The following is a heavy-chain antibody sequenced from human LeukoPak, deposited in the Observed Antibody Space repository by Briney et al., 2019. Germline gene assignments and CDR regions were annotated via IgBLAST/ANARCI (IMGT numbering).Heavy chain of an antibody. CDR3: ATYTAMVTGTFDY. Sequence: SVKVSCKASGGTFSSYAIRWVRQAPGQGLEWMGGIIPIFGTANYAQKFQGRVTITADESTSTAHMELSSLRSEDTAVYYCATYTAMVTGTFDYWGQGTLVTVSS. CDR2: IIPIFGTA. D-gene: IGHD5-18*01. CDR1: GGTFSSYA. J-gene: IGHJ4*02. V-gene: IGHV1-69*01.